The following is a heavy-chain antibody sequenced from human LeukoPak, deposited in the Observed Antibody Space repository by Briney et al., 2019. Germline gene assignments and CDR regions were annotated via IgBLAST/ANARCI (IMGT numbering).Heavy chain of an antibody. V-gene: IGHV1-69*13. J-gene: IGHJ5*02. CDR2: IIPIFGTA. CDR3: ARVGGSGWYRGWFDP. D-gene: IGHD6-19*01. Sequence: ASVKVSCKASGGTFSSYAISWVRQAPGQGLEWMGGIIPIFGTANYAQKFQGRVTITADESTSTAYMELSSLRSEDTAVYYCARVGGSGWYRGWFDPWGQGTLVTVSS. CDR1: GGTFSSYA.